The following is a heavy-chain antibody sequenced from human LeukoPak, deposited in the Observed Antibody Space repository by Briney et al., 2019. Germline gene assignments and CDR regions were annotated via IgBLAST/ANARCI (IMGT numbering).Heavy chain of an antibody. Sequence: GGSLRLSCAASGLTFSSYAMSWVRQAPGKGLEWVSGITESGGSTFYADSVKGRFTISRDNSKNTLYLQMNSMRAEDTAVYYCAKVRGGYFDYWGQGTLVTVSS. CDR1: GLTFSSYA. CDR3: AKVRGGYFDY. J-gene: IGHJ4*02. CDR2: ITESGGST. D-gene: IGHD3-10*01. V-gene: IGHV3-23*01.